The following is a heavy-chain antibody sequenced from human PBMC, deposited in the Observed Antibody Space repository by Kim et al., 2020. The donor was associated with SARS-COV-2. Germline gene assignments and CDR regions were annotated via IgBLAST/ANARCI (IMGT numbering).Heavy chain of an antibody. CDR2: VYYTGST. V-gene: IGHV4-39*01. D-gene: IGHD2-2*01. Sequence: SETLSLTCTVSGASISSSGYYWGWIRQPPGKGLEWIGSVYYTGSTYYNPSLKSRVTISVDTSKNQFSLKLSSVTAADTAVYYCARHFRXXSIXXXGLXQXXXWGQGTLXXXSS. J-gene: IGHJ4*02. CDR3: ARHFRXXSIXXXGLXQXXX. CDR1: GASISSSGYY.